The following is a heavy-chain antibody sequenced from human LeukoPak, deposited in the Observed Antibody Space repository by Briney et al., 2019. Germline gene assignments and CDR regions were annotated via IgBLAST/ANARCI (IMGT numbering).Heavy chain of an antibody. CDR3: ARHVTTYSPFDP. J-gene: IGHJ5*02. Sequence: PSETLSLTCTISGGSISSYYWSWIRQPPGKGLEWIGYIYTSGSTSYNPSLNSRVTILVDTSKNQISLKLSSVTAADTAVYYCARHVTTYSPFDPWGQGTLVTVSS. D-gene: IGHD2-15*01. CDR1: GGSISSYY. V-gene: IGHV4-4*09. CDR2: IYTSGST.